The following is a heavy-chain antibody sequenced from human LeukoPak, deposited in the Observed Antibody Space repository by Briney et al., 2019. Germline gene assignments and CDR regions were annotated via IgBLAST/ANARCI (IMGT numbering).Heavy chain of an antibody. Sequence: SETLSLTCTVSGGSISSYYWSWIRQPPGKGLEWIGYIYNSGSTNHNPSLKSRVTISFDTSKNQFSLKLTSVTAADTAVYYFARANRYAGGDRHFDYWGQGTLVTVSS. CDR3: ARANRYAGGDRHFDY. D-gene: IGHD1-14*01. CDR2: IYNSGST. CDR1: GGSISSYY. J-gene: IGHJ4*02. V-gene: IGHV4-59*01.